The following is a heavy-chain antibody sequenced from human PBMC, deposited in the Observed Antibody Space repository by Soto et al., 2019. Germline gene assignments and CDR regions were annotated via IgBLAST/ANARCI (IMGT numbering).Heavy chain of an antibody. D-gene: IGHD3-3*01. CDR3: VRGQPHRITIFEVVIRSYDYGMDV. CDR1: GGSISSYY. V-gene: IGHV4-59*12. J-gene: IGHJ6*02. CDR2: IYYSGST. Sequence: PSETLSLTCTVSGGSISSYYWSWIRQPPGKGLEWIGYIYYSGSTNYNPSLKSRVTISVDTSKNQFSLKLSSVTAADTAVYFCVRGQPHRITIFEVVIRSYDYGMDVWGQGTTVTVSS.